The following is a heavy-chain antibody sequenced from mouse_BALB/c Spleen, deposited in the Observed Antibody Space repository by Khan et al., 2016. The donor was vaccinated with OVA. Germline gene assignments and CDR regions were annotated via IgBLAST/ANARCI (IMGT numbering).Heavy chain of an antibody. CDR2: IWGDGST. Sequence: VPLPESGPGLVAPSQSLSITCPVSGFSLTSYGVNWVRQPPGKGLAWLGVIWGDGSTNYHSALRSRLSISKDNSKNQVFLKLNSLQTDDTATYYCAKWGNSYYATDYWGQGTSVTVSS. D-gene: IGHD2-1*01. J-gene: IGHJ4*01. CDR1: GFSLTSYG. CDR3: AKWGNSYYATDY. V-gene: IGHV2-3*01.